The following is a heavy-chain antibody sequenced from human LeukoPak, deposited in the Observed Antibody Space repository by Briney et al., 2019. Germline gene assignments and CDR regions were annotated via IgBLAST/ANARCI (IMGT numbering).Heavy chain of an antibody. CDR2: INAGNG. V-gene: IGHV1-3*01. Sequence: ASVKVSCKASGYTFTSYAMHWVRQAPGQGLEWMGWINAGNGSRVTITRDTSASTASEDTAVYYCARDLGYCSSTNCYTSFDYWGQGTLVTVSS. D-gene: IGHD2-2*02. J-gene: IGHJ4*02. CDR3: ARDLGYCSSTNCYTSFDY. CDR1: GYTFTSYA.